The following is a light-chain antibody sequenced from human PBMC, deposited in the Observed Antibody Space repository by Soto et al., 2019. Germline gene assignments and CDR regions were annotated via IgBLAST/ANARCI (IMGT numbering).Light chain of an antibody. J-gene: IGLJ3*02. CDR2: GNS. Sequence: QSVLTQPPSVSGAPGQRVTISCTGSSSNIGAGYDVHWYQQLPGTAPKLLISGNSNRTSGVPDRFSVSKSGTSASLAITGLQAEDEADYYCQSYDSSLSGWVFGGGTQLTVL. V-gene: IGLV1-40*01. CDR1: SSNIGAGYD. CDR3: QSYDSSLSGWV.